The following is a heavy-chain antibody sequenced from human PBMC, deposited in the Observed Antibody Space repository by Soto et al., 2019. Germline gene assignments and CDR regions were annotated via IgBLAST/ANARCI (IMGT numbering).Heavy chain of an antibody. CDR1: GFTFSSYS. J-gene: IGHJ6*02. D-gene: IGHD1-7*01. CDR3: ARVNDNWNYMSNYYYYGMDV. CDR2: ISSSSSYI. V-gene: IGHV3-21*01. Sequence: GGSLRLSCAASGFTFSSYSMNWVRQAPGKGLEWVSSISSSSSYIYYADSVKGRFTISRDNAKNSLYLQMNSLRAEDTAVYYCARVNDNWNYMSNYYYYGMDVWGQGTTVTVSS.